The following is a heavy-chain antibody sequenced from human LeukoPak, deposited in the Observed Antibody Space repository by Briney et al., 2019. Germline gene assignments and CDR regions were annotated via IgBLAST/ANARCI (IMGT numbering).Heavy chain of an antibody. CDR1: GGTFSSYA. Sequence: ASVKVSCKASGGTFSSYAISWVRQAPGQGLEWMGRIIPIFGIANYAQKFQGRVTITADKSTSTAYMELSSLRSEDTAVYYCASGGPEMATIGGDYFDYWGQGTLVTVSS. CDR2: IIPIFGIA. CDR3: ASGGPEMATIGGDYFDY. D-gene: IGHD5-24*01. V-gene: IGHV1-69*04. J-gene: IGHJ4*02.